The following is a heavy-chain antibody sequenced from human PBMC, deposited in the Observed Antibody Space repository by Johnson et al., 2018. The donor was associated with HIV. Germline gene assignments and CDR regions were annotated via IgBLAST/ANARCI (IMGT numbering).Heavy chain of an antibody. CDR3: ARGGASDAFDI. V-gene: IGHV3-30-3*01. CDR2: ISYDGSNK. Sequence: VQLVESGGGVVQPGRSLRLSCAASGFTFSSNAMHWVRQAPGKGLEWVAVISYDGSNKYYADSVKGRFTISRDNSKNTLYLQMNSLRAEDTAVYYCARGGASDAFDIWGQGTMVTVSS. J-gene: IGHJ3*02. CDR1: GFTFSSNA. D-gene: IGHD4/OR15-4a*01.